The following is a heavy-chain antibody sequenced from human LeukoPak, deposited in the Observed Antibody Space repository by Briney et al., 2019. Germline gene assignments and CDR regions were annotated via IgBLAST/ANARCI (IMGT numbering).Heavy chain of an antibody. Sequence: GGSLRLSCAASGFTFSSYSMNWVRQAPGKGLEWVSSISSSSSYIYYADSVKGRFTISRDNAKNSLYLQMNSLRAEDTAAYYCAREGYCSGGSCYSPLNYFDYWGQGTLVTVSS. J-gene: IGHJ4*02. D-gene: IGHD2-15*01. CDR3: AREGYCSGGSCYSPLNYFDY. V-gene: IGHV3-21*01. CDR2: ISSSSSYI. CDR1: GFTFSSYS.